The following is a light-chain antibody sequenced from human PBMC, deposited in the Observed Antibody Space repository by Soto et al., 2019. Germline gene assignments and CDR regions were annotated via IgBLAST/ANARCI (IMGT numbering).Light chain of an antibody. CDR1: QSISGT. CDR3: QQYDNWPWT. V-gene: IGKV3-15*01. CDR2: GAS. Sequence: EVVMTQSPATLSVSPGGRATLSCRASQSISGTLAWYQQKPGQAPRLLIHGASTRAPGFPARFSGSGSGTDFTLTISSLQSEDFAVYYCQQYDNWPWTFGQGTKVDIK. J-gene: IGKJ1*01.